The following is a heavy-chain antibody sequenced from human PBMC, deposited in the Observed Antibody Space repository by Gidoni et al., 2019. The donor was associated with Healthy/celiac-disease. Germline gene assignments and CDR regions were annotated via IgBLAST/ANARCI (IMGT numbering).Heavy chain of an antibody. V-gene: IGHV4-34*01. CDR3: AREVTMARVFDY. D-gene: IGHD3-10*01. CDR2: INHRGLT. Sequence: QVQLQQWGAGLLKPSETLSITCAGYGGSFSGYYWSWIRQPPGKVLEWIGEINHRGLTNYHPSLTRRFTTSVDTSKNPFTLKLSFGTAADTAVYYCAREVTMARVFDYWGQGTLVTVSS. J-gene: IGHJ4*02. CDR1: GGSFSGYY.